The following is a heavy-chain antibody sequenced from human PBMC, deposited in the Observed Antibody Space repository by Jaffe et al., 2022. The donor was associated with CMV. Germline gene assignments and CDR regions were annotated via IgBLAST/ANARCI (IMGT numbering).Heavy chain of an antibody. D-gene: IGHD3-16*01. V-gene: IGHV4-34*01. J-gene: IGHJ6*02. Sequence: QVQLQQWGAGLLKPSETLSLTCAVYGGSFSGYYWSWIRQPPGKGLEWIGEINHSGSTNYNPSLKSRVTISVDTSKNQFSLKLSSVTAADTAVYYCARRGVKSYYYYYGMDVWGQGTTVTVSS. CDR3: ARRGVKSYYYYYGMDV. CDR2: INHSGST. CDR1: GGSFSGYY.